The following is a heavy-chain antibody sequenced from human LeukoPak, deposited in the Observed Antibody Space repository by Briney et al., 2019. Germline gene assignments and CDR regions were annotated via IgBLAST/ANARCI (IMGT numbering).Heavy chain of an antibody. CDR1: GGSISSSNW. CDR3: ARCDASGWYLGDAFDI. J-gene: IGHJ3*02. D-gene: IGHD6-19*01. V-gene: IGHV4-4*02. Sequence: SSQTLSLTCAVSGGSISSSNWWSWVRQPPGKGLEWIGEIYHSGSINYTPSLKSRVTISVDKSKNQFSLKLSSVTAADTAVYYCARCDASGWYLGDAFDIWGQGTMVTVSS. CDR2: IYHSGSI.